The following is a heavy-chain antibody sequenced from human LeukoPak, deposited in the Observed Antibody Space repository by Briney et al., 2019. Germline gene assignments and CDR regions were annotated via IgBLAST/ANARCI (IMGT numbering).Heavy chain of an antibody. J-gene: IGHJ4*02. CDR1: GFTFTNAW. CDR2: IKSKTDGRTT. Sequence: GGSLRLSCAASGFTFTNAWMRWVREAPGKGLEWIGRIKSKTDGRTTGYSAPVKGRFTISRDDSKNTLYLQMNSLKTEDTAVYYCTTDSLLGDYWGQGTLVTVSS. V-gene: IGHV3-15*01. CDR3: TTDSLLGDY.